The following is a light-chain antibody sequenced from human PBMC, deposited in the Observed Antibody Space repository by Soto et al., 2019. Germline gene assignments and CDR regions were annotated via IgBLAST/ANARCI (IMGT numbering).Light chain of an antibody. CDR1: QGINNF. Sequence: DLQMTQSPSSLSASVGDTVTITCRASQGINNFLAWFQQKPGKAPKSLIYGASSLQSGVPSKFSGSGSDTGFTLTISSLQPEDSATYFCQQYHSYPVTFGGGTKVEIK. CDR2: GAS. J-gene: IGKJ4*01. CDR3: QQYHSYPVT. V-gene: IGKV1-16*02.